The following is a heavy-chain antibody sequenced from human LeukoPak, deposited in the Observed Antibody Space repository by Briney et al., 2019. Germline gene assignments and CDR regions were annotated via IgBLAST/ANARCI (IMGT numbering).Heavy chain of an antibody. Sequence: ASVKVSCKASGYTFTSYGISWVRQAPGQGLEWMGWISAYNGNTNYAQKLQGRVTMTTDTSTSTAYMELRSLRSDDTAVYYCARLSNYDILTGLLDYWGQGTLVTVSS. V-gene: IGHV1-18*01. CDR3: ARLSNYDILTGLLDY. D-gene: IGHD3-9*01. CDR1: GYTFTSYG. J-gene: IGHJ4*02. CDR2: ISAYNGNT.